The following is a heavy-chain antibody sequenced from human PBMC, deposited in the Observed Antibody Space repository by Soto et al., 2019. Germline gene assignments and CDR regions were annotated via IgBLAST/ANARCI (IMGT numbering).Heavy chain of an antibody. CDR1: GGSISSYY. Sequence: QVQLQESGPGLVKPSETLSLTCTVSGGSISSYYWSWIRQPPGKGLEWIGYIYYSGSTNYNPSLKRRVPISVDTSKNQFSLKLSSVTAADTAVYYCARDGEYYYDSSGSRPAFDIWGQGTMVTVSS. CDR2: IYYSGST. CDR3: ARDGEYYYDSSGSRPAFDI. V-gene: IGHV4-59*01. J-gene: IGHJ3*02. D-gene: IGHD3-22*01.